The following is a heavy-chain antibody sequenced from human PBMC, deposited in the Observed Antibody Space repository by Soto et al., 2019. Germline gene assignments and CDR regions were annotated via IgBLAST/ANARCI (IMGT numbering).Heavy chain of an antibody. J-gene: IGHJ4*02. V-gene: IGHV1-46*02. Sequence: QVQLVQSGAEVKKPGASVKVSCRTSGYTFKHYYIHWVRQAPGQGLEWLGFINPASASTNYAQEFQDRVTLTMDTSTTTVYMELSGLRAEDTAIFYCARDLAAGDHWGQGTLVTVSS. D-gene: IGHD6-13*01. CDR2: INPASAST. CDR3: ARDLAAGDH. CDR1: GYTFKHYY.